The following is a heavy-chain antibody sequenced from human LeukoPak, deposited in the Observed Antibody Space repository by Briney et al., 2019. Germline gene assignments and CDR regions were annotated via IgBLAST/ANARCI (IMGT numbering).Heavy chain of an antibody. V-gene: IGHV4-59*01. Sequence: SETLSLTCTVSGGSISSYYWSWIRQPPGEGLEWIGYIYYSGSTNYNPSLKSRVTISVDTSKNQFSLKLSSVTAADTAVYYCAGGEYQLLYSAEYYSDYWGQGTLVTVSS. D-gene: IGHD2-2*02. CDR3: AGGEYQLLYSAEYYSDY. CDR1: GGSISSYY. J-gene: IGHJ4*02. CDR2: IYYSGST.